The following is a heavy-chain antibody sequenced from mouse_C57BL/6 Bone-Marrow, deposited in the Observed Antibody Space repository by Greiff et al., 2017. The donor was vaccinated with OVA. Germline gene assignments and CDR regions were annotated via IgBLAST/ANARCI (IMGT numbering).Heavy chain of an antibody. CDR2: IDPSDSYT. J-gene: IGHJ1*03. CDR1: GYTFTSYW. V-gene: IGHV1-69*01. CDR3: AMEGEFSWYFDV. Sequence: VQLQQPGAELVMPGASVKLSCKASGYTFTSYWMHWVKQRPGQGLEWIGEIDPSDSYTNYNQKFKGKSTLTVDKSSSTAYMQLSSLTSEDSAVYYGAMEGEFSWYFDVWGTGTTVTVSS.